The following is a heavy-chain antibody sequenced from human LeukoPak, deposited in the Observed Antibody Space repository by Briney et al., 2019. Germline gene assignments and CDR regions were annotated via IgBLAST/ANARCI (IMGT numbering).Heavy chain of an antibody. Sequence: GGSLRLSCAASGFTFSSYAMHWVRQAPGKGLEWVAVISYDGSNKYYADSGKGRFTISRENSKKTMYLQMNSLRAEDTAVYYCASLSVVVAAPDFDYWGQGTLVTVSS. D-gene: IGHD2-15*01. V-gene: IGHV3-30*04. CDR3: ASLSVVVAAPDFDY. J-gene: IGHJ4*02. CDR2: ISYDGSNK. CDR1: GFTFSSYA.